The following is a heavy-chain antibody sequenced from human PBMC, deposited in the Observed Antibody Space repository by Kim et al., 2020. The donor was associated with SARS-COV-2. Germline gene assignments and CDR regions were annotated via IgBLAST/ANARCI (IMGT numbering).Heavy chain of an antibody. J-gene: IGHJ6*02. Sequence: GGSLRLSCTASGFTFGSYAMNWVRQHPGRGLEWVSGISGSGGGAQYADYADSVKGRFTISRDSSKNTLYLQMDSLRAEDTAVYYCAKDYEHYNYYGMDVWGQGTTVTVSS. V-gene: IGHV3-23*01. CDR3: AKDYEHYNYYGMDV. CDR2: ISGSGGGAQYA. CDR1: GFTFGSYA. D-gene: IGHD3-3*01.